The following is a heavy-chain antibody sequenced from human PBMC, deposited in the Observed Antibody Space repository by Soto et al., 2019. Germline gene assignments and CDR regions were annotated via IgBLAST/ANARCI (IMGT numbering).Heavy chain of an antibody. J-gene: IGHJ6*02. V-gene: IGHV3-13*05. CDR2: IGTAGDP. CDR1: GFTFSSYD. CDR3: ARALGAVAGTNHGSYGMDV. D-gene: IGHD6-19*01. Sequence: GGSLRLSCAASGFTFSSYDMHWVRQATGKGLEWVSAIGTAGDPYYPGSVKGRFTTSRENAKNSLYLQMNSLRAGDTAVYYCARALGAVAGTNHGSYGMDVWGQGTTVTVSS.